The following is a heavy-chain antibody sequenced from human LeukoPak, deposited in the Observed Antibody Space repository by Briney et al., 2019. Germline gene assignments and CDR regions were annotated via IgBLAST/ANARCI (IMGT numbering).Heavy chain of an antibody. V-gene: IGHV3-30-3*01. CDR1: GYTFTSYA. J-gene: IGHJ4*02. CDR2: ISYDGSNK. Sequence: SCKASGYTFTSYAMHWVRQAPGKGLEWVAVISYDGSNKYYADSVKGRFTISRDNSKNTLYLQMNSLRAEDTAVYYCARDQFMTMVRGVILYWGQGTLVTVSS. D-gene: IGHD3-10*01. CDR3: ARDQFMTMVRGVILY.